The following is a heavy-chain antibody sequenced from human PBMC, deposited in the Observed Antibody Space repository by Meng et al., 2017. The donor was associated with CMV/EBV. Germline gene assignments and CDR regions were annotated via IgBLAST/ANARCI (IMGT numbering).Heavy chain of an antibody. J-gene: IGHJ4*02. Sequence: QDAGPGLVKPSQTLSLTCTVSGGSISSGDYYWSWIRQPPGKGLECIAYIYYSGSTYYNPSLKSRVTISVDTSKNQFSLKLSSVTAADTAVYYCARGRGSWYFVDYWGQGTLVTVSS. V-gene: IGHV4-30-4*08. CDR2: IYYSGST. CDR3: ARGRGSWYFVDY. D-gene: IGHD6-13*01. CDR1: GGSISSGDYY.